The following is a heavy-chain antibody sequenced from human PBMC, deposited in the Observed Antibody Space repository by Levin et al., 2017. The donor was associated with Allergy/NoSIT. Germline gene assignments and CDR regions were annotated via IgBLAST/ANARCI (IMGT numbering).Heavy chain of an antibody. CDR2: INHSGST. Sequence: SETLSLTCAVYGGSFSGYYWSWIRQPPGKGLEWIGEINHSGSTNYNPSLKSRVTISVDTSKNQFSLKLSSVTAADTAVYYCARGLRGSGSYYRALDYWGQGTLVTVSS. V-gene: IGHV4-34*01. CDR1: GGSFSGYY. CDR3: ARGLRGSGSYYRALDY. J-gene: IGHJ4*02. D-gene: IGHD3-10*01.